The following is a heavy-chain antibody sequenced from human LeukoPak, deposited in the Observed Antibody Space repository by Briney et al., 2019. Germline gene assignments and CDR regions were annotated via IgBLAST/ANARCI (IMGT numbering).Heavy chain of an antibody. CDR1: GGSISGTDYY. Sequence: SETLSLTCTVFGGSISGTDYYWGWTRQPPGKGLEWIGSIYYSGSTYYNPSLKSRVTVSVDTSKNQFSLKLSSVTAADTAVYYCARRENSWDYYYYMDVWGKGTTVTVSS. D-gene: IGHD2-15*01. CDR3: ARRENSWDYYYYMDV. J-gene: IGHJ6*03. V-gene: IGHV4-39*01. CDR2: IYYSGST.